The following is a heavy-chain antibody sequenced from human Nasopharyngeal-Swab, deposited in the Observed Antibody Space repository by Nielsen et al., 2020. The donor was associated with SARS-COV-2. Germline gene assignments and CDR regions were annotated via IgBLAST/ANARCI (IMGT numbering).Heavy chain of an antibody. Sequence: LSLTCAASGFTFSTYSMNWVRQAPGKGLEWVSSISSSSSYIYYADSLKGRFTISRDNAKNSLYLQMNSLRAEDTAVYYCARGCVLTGPTCNYYGMDVWGQGTTVTVSS. CDR3: ARGCVLTGPTCNYYGMDV. CDR2: ISSSSSYI. CDR1: GFTFSTYS. D-gene: IGHD3-9*01. J-gene: IGHJ6*02. V-gene: IGHV3-21*01.